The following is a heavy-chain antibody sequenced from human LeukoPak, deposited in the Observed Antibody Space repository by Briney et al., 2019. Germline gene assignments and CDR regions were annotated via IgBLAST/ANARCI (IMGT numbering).Heavy chain of an antibody. Sequence: SETLSLTCTGSGGSISSGSYYWSWSRQPAGKGLEWIGRIYTSGSTNYNPSLKSRVTISVDTSKNQFSLKLSSVTAADTAVYYCARGSLHGVIRDWGKGTMVTVSS. V-gene: IGHV4-61*02. CDR3: ARGSLHGVIRD. J-gene: IGHJ4*02. D-gene: IGHD3-16*01. CDR2: IYTSGST. CDR1: GGSISSGSYY.